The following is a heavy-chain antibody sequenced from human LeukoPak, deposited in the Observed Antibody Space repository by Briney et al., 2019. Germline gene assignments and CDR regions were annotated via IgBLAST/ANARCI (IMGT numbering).Heavy chain of an antibody. D-gene: IGHD1-26*01. V-gene: IGHV1-3*01. Sequence: ASVKVSCKASGYTFTSYAIHWVRQAPGQRLGWMGWISAGNGNTKYSQNFQGRVTFISNTSATTAFMELSSLRSEDAAVYYCARDSGSGSNDYWGLGTLVTVSS. J-gene: IGHJ4*02. CDR3: ARDSGSGSNDY. CDR2: ISAGNGNT. CDR1: GYTFTSYA.